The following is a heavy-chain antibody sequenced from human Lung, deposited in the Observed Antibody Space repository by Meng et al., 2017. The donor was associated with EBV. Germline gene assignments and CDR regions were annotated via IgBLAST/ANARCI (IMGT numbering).Heavy chain of an antibody. J-gene: IGHJ5*02. CDR3: ASLAAAGWFDP. D-gene: IGHD6-13*01. Sequence: QGQLRASGRGLVKPSGTLSLTRAVSGGSISSSDWWSWGRQPPGKGLEWIGEIYHSGNTIYNPSLKSRVTISVDKSKNQFSLKVNSVTAADTAVYYCASLAAAGWFDPWGQGTLVTVSS. CDR1: GGSISSSDW. V-gene: IGHV4-4*02. CDR2: IYHSGNT.